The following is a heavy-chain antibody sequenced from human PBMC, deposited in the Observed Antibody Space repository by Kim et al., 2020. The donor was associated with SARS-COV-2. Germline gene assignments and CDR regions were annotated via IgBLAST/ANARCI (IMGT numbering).Heavy chain of an antibody. D-gene: IGHD3-10*01. J-gene: IGHJ4*02. CDR2: T. CDR3: AVSMVRGVIGY. V-gene: IGHV1-8*01. Sequence: TGYAQKFQGRVTMTRNTSISTAYMELSSLRSEDTAVYYCAVSMVRGVIGYWGQGTLVTVSS.